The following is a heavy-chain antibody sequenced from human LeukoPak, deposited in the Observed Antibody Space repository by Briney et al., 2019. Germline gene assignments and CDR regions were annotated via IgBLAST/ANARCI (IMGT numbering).Heavy chain of an antibody. Sequence: GGSLRLSCVVSGFDLSDYHMSWIRQAPGKGLEWISYISSSGGNIYFADSVKGRFTMSRDNARGSLYLQMNSLRADDTAIYYCARRRDYFDYWGQGTLVTVSS. V-gene: IGHV3-11*01. CDR3: ARRRDYFDY. J-gene: IGHJ4*02. CDR2: ISSSGGNI. CDR1: GFDLSDYH.